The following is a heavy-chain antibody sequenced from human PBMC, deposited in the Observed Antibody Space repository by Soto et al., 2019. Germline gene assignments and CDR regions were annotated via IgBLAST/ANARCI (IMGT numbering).Heavy chain of an antibody. CDR3: ARGRITMVRGPDAFDI. CDR1: DFAFSNYG. D-gene: IGHD3-10*01. J-gene: IGHJ3*02. CDR2: IWYEGTNK. Sequence: GGSLRLSCVASDFAFSNYGMHWVRQAPGKGLEWVALIWYEGTNKYYGDSVKGRFTISRDNAKNSLYLQMNSLRAEDTAVYYCARGRITMVRGPDAFDIWGQGTMVTVSS. V-gene: IGHV3-33*01.